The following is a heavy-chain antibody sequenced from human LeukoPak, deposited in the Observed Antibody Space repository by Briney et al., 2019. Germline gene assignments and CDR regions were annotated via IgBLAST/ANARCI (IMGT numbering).Heavy chain of an antibody. J-gene: IGHJ6*02. CDR3: ARWEAVVATYGMDV. Sequence: GASLQISCKGSGSRFTSYWIGWVRQMPGKGLEWMGIIYPGDSDTRYSPSFQGQVTISADKSISTAYLQWSSLKASDTAMYYCARWEAVVATYGMDVWGQGTTVTVSS. CDR1: GSRFTSYW. V-gene: IGHV5-51*01. D-gene: IGHD3-22*01. CDR2: IYPGDSDT.